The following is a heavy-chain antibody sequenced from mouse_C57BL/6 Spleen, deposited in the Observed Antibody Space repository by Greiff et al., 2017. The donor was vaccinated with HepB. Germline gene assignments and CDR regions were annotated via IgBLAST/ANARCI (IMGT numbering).Heavy chain of an antibody. CDR3: TREYSNYCYFDY. Sequence: VQLQQSGAELVRPGASVKLSCTASGFNIKDDYMHWVKQRPEQGLEWIGWIDPENGDTEYASKFQGKATITADTSSNTAYLPLSNQTSEDTAVYYCTREYSNYCYFDYWGQGTTLTVSS. V-gene: IGHV14-4*01. J-gene: IGHJ2*01. CDR2: IDPENGDT. D-gene: IGHD2-5*01. CDR1: GFNIKDDY.